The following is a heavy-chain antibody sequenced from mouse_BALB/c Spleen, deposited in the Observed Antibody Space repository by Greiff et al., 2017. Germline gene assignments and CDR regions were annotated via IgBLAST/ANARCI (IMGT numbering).Heavy chain of an antibody. D-gene: IGHD1-1*01. J-gene: IGHJ4*01. CDR3: ARSTSTTVVAPYAMDD. V-gene: IGHV5-17*02. Sequence: EVLLVESGGGLVQPGGSRTLSCAASGFTFSSFGMHWVRQAPEKGLEWVAYISSGSSTIYYAATVKGRFTISRDNPKNTLFLQMTSLRSEDTAMYYGARSTSTTVVAPYAMDDWGQGTSVTVSS. CDR2: ISSGSSTI. CDR1: GFTFSSFG.